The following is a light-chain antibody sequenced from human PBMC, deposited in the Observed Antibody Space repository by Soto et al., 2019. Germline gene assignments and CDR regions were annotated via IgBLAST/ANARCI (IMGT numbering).Light chain of an antibody. CDR1: HSVSSSH. CDR3: QQYNNWPPIT. CDR2: GAS. V-gene: IGKV3-20*01. Sequence: IVLTQSPGTLSLSPGEGDSLXCRASHSVSSSHVAWYHQKPGKVPRLLXXGASSRATGIQERLSGSGSGKDFTLNISSLQSEDFAVYYCQQYNNWPPITFGQGTRLEIK. J-gene: IGKJ5*01.